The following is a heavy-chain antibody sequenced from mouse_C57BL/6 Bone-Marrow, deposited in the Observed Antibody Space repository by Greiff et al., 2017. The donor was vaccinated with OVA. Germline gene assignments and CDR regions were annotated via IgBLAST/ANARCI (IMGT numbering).Heavy chain of an antibody. CDR2: IYPGDGDT. Sequence: LVESGPELVKPGASVKISCKASGYAFSSSWMNWVKQRPGKGLEWIGRIYPGDGDTNYNGKFKGKATLTADKSSSTAYMQLSSLTSEYSAVYFCASPYGLDAMDYWGQGTSVTVSS. CDR1: GYAFSSSW. D-gene: IGHD1-1*02. CDR3: ASPYGLDAMDY. V-gene: IGHV1-82*01. J-gene: IGHJ4*01.